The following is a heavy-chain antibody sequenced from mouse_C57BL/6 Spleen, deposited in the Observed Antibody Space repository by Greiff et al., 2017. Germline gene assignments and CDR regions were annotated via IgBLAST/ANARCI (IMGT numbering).Heavy chain of an antibody. Sequence: EVQLVESGGGLVQPKGSLKLSCAASGFSFNTYAMNWVRQAPGKGLEWVARIRSKSNNYATYYADSVKDRFTISRDDSESMLYLQMNNLKTEDTAMYYCVRHTYYYGSSGYFDVWGTGTTVTVSS. CDR3: VRHTYYYGSSGYFDV. J-gene: IGHJ1*03. CDR2: IRSKSNNYAT. V-gene: IGHV10-1*01. D-gene: IGHD1-1*01. CDR1: GFSFNTYA.